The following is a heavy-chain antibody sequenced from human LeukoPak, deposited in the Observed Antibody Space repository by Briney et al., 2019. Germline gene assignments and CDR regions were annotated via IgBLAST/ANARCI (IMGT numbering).Heavy chain of an antibody. CDR2: INHSGST. D-gene: IGHD1-1*01. V-gene: IGHV4-34*01. J-gene: IGHJ5*02. CDR3: ARGRLYNWTEKGLSWFDP. CDR1: GGSFRGYY. Sequence: SETLSLTCAVYGGSFRGYYWSWIRQPPGKGLEWIGEINHSGSTNYNPSLKSRVTISVDTSNNQFSLKLSSVTAADTAVYYCARGRLYNWTEKGLSWFDPWGQGTLVTVSS.